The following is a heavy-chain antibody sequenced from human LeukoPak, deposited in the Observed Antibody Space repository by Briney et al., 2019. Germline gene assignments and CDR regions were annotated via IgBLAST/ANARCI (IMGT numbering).Heavy chain of an antibody. CDR3: ARASDSSGYYHAFDI. V-gene: IGHV3-21*01. J-gene: IGHJ3*02. CDR2: IISSSSYI. Sequence: GGSLRLSCAASGFTFSSYSMNWVRQAPGKGLEWVSSIISSSSYIFYADSVKGRFAISGDNAKNSLYLQMNSLRAEDTVVCYCARASDSSGYYHAFDIWGQGTMVTVSS. CDR1: GFTFSSYS. D-gene: IGHD3-22*01.